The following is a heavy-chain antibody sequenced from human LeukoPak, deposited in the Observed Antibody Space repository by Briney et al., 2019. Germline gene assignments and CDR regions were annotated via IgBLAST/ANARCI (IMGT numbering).Heavy chain of an antibody. D-gene: IGHD4-23*01. Sequence: GASVKVSCKASGYTFTSYGISWVRQAPGQGLEWMGWISAYNGNTNYAQKLQGRVTMTTDTSTSTAYMELRSLRSDDTAVYYCAREAADTEVTPLSVEAFDIWGQGTMVTVSS. CDR1: GYTFTSYG. CDR3: AREAADTEVTPLSVEAFDI. J-gene: IGHJ3*02. CDR2: ISAYNGNT. V-gene: IGHV1-18*01.